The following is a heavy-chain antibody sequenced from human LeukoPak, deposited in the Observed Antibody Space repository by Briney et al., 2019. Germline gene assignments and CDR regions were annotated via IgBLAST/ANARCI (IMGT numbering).Heavy chain of an antibody. CDR1: GYRFTSYW. J-gene: IGHJ5*02. D-gene: IGHD1-7*01. CDR3: ARHVAIEKLRNWFDP. CDR2: IYPGDSDT. Sequence: GESLKISFKGSGYRFTSYWIGWVRPMPGKGLEWMGIIYPGDSDTRYSPSFQGQVTISADKSISTAYLQWSSLKASDTAMYYCARHVAIEKLRNWFDPWGQGTLVTVSS. V-gene: IGHV5-51*01.